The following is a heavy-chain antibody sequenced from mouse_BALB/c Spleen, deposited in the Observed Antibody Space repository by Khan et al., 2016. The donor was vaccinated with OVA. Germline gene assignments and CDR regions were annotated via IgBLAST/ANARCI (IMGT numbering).Heavy chain of an antibody. Sequence: VRLQQSGPELVKPGASVKISCKTSGYTFPEYTVHWVKQSLGKSLDWIGVFNPKNGSTAYNQKFKGKATLTVDKSSSTAYMEFRSLTSDDSAVYYCARDAVRYWGQGTSVTGAS. D-gene: IGHD2-14*01. CDR1: GYTFPEYT. CDR3: ARDAVRY. CDR2: FNPKNGST. V-gene: IGHV1-18*01. J-gene: IGHJ4*01.